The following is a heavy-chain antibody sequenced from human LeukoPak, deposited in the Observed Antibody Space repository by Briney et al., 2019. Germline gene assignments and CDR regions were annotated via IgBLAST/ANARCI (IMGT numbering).Heavy chain of an antibody. CDR3: TRSSEGFDP. CDR2: IRSKANSYAT. J-gene: IGHJ5*02. CDR1: GFTFSGSA. V-gene: IGHV3-73*01. Sequence: GGSLKLSCAVSGFTFSGSAMHWVRQASGKGLEWVGRIRSKANSYATAYAASVKGRFTISRDDSKNTAYPQMNGLKTEDTAIYYCTRSSEGFDPWGQGTLVTVSS. D-gene: IGHD6-6*01.